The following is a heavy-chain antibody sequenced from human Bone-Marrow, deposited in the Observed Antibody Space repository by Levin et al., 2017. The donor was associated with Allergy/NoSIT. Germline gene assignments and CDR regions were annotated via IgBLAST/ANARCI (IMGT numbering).Heavy chain of an antibody. CDR2: INCDGGGT. CDR3: TRNLVGVDAFDF. Sequence: GASVKVSCEASGYTFTDYYIHWVRLAPGQGLEWMGRINCDGGGTKFSQKFEGRITMTSDTAIRTVSMEIRSLTSDDTAVYYCTRNLVGVDAFDFWGQGTTVIVSA. D-gene: IGHD1-26*01. J-gene: IGHJ3*01. V-gene: IGHV1-2*02. CDR1: GYTFTDYY.